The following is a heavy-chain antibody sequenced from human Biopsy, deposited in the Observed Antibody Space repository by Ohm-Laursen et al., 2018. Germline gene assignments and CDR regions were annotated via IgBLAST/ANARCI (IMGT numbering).Heavy chain of an antibody. V-gene: IGHV4-39*01. CDR1: GGSVSSNTNY. Sequence: SQTLSLTWTVSGGSVSSNTNYWAWIRQPPGKGLEWIGSIFYSGIIYYNPSLKSRVTISVDTSKNQFSLTLNSVTAADTAVYYCARHPTGFWFDPWGQGTLVIVSS. CDR3: ARHPTGFWFDP. J-gene: IGHJ5*02. CDR2: IFYSGII.